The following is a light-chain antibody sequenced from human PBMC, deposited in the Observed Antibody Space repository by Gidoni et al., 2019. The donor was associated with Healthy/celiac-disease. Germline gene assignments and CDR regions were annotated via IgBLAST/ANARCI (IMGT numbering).Light chain of an antibody. CDR1: SSDVGTYNY. CDR3: CSYAGSYSYVV. CDR2: DVS. V-gene: IGLV2-11*01. J-gene: IGLJ2*01. Sequence: QSALTHPRPVSGSPGQAVTISCTGTSSDVGTYNYASWYQQHPGKVPKLMIYDVSKRPSGVPDRFSGSKSGNTASLTISGLQAEDEADYYCCSYAGSYSYVVFGGGTKLTVL.